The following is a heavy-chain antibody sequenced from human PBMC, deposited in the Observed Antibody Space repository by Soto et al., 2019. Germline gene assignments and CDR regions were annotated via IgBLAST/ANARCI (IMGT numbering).Heavy chain of an antibody. Sequence: QVQLQESGPGLVKPSETLSLTCTVSGGSVSSGSYYWSWIRQPPGKGLEWIGYIYYSGSTNYNPSLKSRVTISVDTSKNQFSLKLSSVTAADTAVYYCARTVGWYLRFLELDVWGQGTTVTVSS. CDR2: IYYSGST. CDR1: GGSVSSGSYY. CDR3: ARTVGWYLRFLELDV. V-gene: IGHV4-61*01. D-gene: IGHD3-3*01. J-gene: IGHJ6*02.